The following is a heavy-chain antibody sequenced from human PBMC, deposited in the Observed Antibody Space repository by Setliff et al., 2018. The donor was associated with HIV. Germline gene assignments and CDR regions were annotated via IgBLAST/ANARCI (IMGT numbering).Heavy chain of an antibody. CDR2: IKQDGSEK. V-gene: IGHV3-7*05. CDR1: GFTFSTYW. CDR3: ATDCAVVGGTGSLDS. Sequence: PGGSLRLSCAASGFTFSTYWRSWIRQAPGKGLEWVANIKQDGSEKNNMDSVKGRFTISRNNAKNSLYLQMNRLRVEDTAVYYCATDCAVVGGTGSLDSWGQGTLVTVSS. J-gene: IGHJ4*02. D-gene: IGHD1-26*01.